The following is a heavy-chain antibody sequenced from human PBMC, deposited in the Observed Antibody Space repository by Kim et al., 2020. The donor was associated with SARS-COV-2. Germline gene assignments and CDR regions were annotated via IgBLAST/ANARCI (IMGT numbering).Heavy chain of an antibody. J-gene: IGHJ6*02. V-gene: IGHV4-59*01. CDR3: ARWIAVGYYYGLDV. D-gene: IGHD6-19*01. Sequence: NPSLNSRVTISVDTSKNQFSLKLSSLTAADTAVYYCARWIAVGYYYGLDVWGQGTTVTVSS.